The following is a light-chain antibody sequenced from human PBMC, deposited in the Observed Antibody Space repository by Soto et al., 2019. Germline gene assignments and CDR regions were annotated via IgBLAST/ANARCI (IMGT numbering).Light chain of an antibody. J-gene: IGKJ5*01. CDR3: QQRSA. Sequence: TESRGTLCLSRGGRAALSCRASQSVSSYLAWYQQKPGQAPRLLIYDASNRATGIPARFSGSGSGTDFTLTISSLEPEDFAVYYCQQRSAFGQGTRLEIK. CDR1: QSVSSY. V-gene: IGKV3-11*01. CDR2: DAS.